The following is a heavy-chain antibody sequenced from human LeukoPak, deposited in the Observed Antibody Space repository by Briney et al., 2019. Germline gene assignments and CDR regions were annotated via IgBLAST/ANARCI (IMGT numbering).Heavy chain of an antibody. J-gene: IGHJ4*02. Sequence: TGGSLRLSCAASGFTFSDYYMSWIRQAPGKGLEWVSYISSSGSTIYYADSVKGRFTISRDNAKNSLYLQMNSLRAEDTAVYYCARGGLRYFDWLITPFDYWGQGTLVTVSS. D-gene: IGHD3-9*01. CDR3: ARGGLRYFDWLITPFDY. CDR2: ISSSGSTI. V-gene: IGHV3-11*01. CDR1: GFTFSDYY.